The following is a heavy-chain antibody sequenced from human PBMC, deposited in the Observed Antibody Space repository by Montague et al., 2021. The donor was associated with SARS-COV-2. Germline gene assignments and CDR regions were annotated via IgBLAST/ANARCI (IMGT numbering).Heavy chain of an antibody. D-gene: IGHD3-9*01. CDR2: ISGGGGST. Sequence: SLGLSCAASGFTFDDYAMHWVRQAPVKGLEWVSLISGGGGSTYYXDSXHGRFTISRDNSKNSLYLQMNSLRTEDTALYYCAKDLEYYDILTGYQYSFGMDVWGQGTTVTVSS. V-gene: IGHV3-43*02. CDR1: GFTFDDYA. CDR3: AKDLEYYDILTGYQYSFGMDV. J-gene: IGHJ6*02.